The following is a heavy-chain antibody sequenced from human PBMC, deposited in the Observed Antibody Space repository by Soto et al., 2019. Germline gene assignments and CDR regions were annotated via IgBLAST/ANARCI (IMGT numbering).Heavy chain of an antibody. J-gene: IGHJ4*02. CDR3: AKDRLAGNFDY. Sequence: GGSLRLSCAASGSTFSSYAMHWVRQAPGKGLECVAAISGTGGSTYYADSVKGRFTISRDNSKNTLYLQMNGLRAEDTAVYYCAKDRLAGNFDYWGQGTQVTVSS. CDR2: ISGTGGST. CDR1: GSTFSSYA. V-gene: IGHV3-23*01.